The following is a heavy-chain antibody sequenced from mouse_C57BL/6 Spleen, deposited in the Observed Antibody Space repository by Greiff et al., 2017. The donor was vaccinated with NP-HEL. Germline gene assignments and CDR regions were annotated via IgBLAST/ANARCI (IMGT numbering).Heavy chain of an antibody. CDR1: GYTFTNYW. Sequence: VQLQQSGAELVRPGTSVKMSCKASGYTFTNYWIGWAKQRPGHGLEWIGDIYPGGGYTNYNEKFKGKATLTVDKSSSTAYMQLSSLTSEDSAVYYCARGGYGNYVGYWGQGTTLTVSS. CDR3: ARGGYGNYVGY. J-gene: IGHJ2*01. D-gene: IGHD2-10*02. CDR2: IYPGGGYT. V-gene: IGHV1-63*01.